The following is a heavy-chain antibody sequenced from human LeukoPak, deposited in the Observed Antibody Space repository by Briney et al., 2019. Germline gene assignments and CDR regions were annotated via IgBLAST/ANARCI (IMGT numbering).Heavy chain of an antibody. Sequence: ASVKVSCKASGYTFTGYYMHWVRQAPGQGLEWMGRINPNSGGTNYAQKFQGRVTMTGDTSISTAYMELSRLRSDDTAVYYCARDYGRAKPGTISFQFDYWGQGTLVTVSS. CDR3: ARDYGRAKPGTISFQFDY. CDR1: GYTFTGYY. J-gene: IGHJ4*02. D-gene: IGHD1-14*01. CDR2: INPNSGGT. V-gene: IGHV1-2*06.